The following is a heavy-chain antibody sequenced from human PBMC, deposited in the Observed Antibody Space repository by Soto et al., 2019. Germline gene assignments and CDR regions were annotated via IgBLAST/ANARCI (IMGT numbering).Heavy chain of an antibody. CDR3: ARSYSSSSSCFDR. CDR1: GGSISSYY. CDR2: IYYSWST. J-gene: IGHJ5*02. Sequence: QVQLQESGPGLVKPSETLSLTCTVSGGSISSYYWSWIRQPPGKGLEWIGYIYYSWSTNYNPSLTNRVTISADTSKNQFSLKLSSVNAADTAVYYCARSYSSSSSCFDRWGQGTLVTVSS. V-gene: IGHV4-59*01. D-gene: IGHD6-6*01.